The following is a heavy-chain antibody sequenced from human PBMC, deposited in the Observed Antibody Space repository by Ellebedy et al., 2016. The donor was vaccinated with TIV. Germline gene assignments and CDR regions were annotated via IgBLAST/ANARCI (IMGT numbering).Heavy chain of an antibody. D-gene: IGHD7-27*01. Sequence: MPSETLSLTCTVSGDSISGYYWNWIRQHPGKGLEWIGNIYHSGSTHYNPSLKSRVTISVDTSKSQFSLKLNSVTAADTAVYYCAGGGDLDYWGQGTLVTVSS. CDR2: IYHSGST. CDR3: AGGGDLDY. CDR1: GDSISGYY. J-gene: IGHJ4*02. V-gene: IGHV4-31*03.